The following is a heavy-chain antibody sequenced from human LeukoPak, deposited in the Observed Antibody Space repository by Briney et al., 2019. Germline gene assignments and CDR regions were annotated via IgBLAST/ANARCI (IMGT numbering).Heavy chain of an antibody. Sequence: GGSLRLSCAASGFTFSNYAMSWVRQAPGKGLEWVSYISSSGNTIYYADSVKGRFTISRDSAKSSLHLQMNSLRAEDTAVYYCARSRGAATVTTPLNYWGQGTLVTVSS. CDR1: GFTFSNYA. CDR3: ARSRGAATVTTPLNY. V-gene: IGHV3-48*04. D-gene: IGHD4-17*01. J-gene: IGHJ4*02. CDR2: ISSSGNTI.